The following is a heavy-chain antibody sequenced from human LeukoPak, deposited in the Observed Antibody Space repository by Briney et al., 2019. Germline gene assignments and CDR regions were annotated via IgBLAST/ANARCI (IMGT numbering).Heavy chain of an antibody. V-gene: IGHV1-69*05. CDR1: GGTFSSYA. J-gene: IGHJ4*02. CDR3: ARPFCSGGSCYSPFFDY. D-gene: IGHD2-15*01. Sequence: SVKVSCKASGGTFSSYAISWVRQAPGQGLEWMGGIIPIFGTANYAQKFQGRVTITTDESTSTAYMELSSLRSEDTAVYYCARPFCSGGSCYSPFFDYWGQGTLVTVSS. CDR2: IIPIFGTA.